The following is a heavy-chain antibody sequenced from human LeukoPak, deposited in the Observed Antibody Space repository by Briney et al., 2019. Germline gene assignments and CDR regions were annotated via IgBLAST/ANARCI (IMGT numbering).Heavy chain of an antibody. CDR3: ASGVPYDSWSGPHYSDY. J-gene: IGHJ4*02. V-gene: IGHV3-7*01. CDR1: GFTLSSYS. D-gene: IGHD3-3*01. CDR2: IKQDGSQE. Sequence: QPGGSLRLSCAASGFTLSSYSMNWVRQAPGKGQEWVAHIKQDGSQEYYVDSVKGRFTISRDSAKNSLYLQMNSLRAEDTAVYYCASGVPYDSWSGPHYSDYWGQGTLVTVSS.